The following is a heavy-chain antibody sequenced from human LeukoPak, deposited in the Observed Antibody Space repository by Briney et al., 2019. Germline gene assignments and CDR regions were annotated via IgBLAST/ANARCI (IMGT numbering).Heavy chain of an antibody. D-gene: IGHD6-19*01. CDR1: GFTFSSYA. Sequence: GGSLRLSCAASGFTFSSYAMSWVRQAPGKGLVWVSRINSDGSSTSYADSVKGRFTISRDNAKNTLYLQMNSLRAEDTAVYYCARVAVAGSEYWYFDLWGRGTLVTVSS. CDR2: INSDGSST. CDR3: ARVAVAGSEYWYFDL. V-gene: IGHV3-74*01. J-gene: IGHJ2*01.